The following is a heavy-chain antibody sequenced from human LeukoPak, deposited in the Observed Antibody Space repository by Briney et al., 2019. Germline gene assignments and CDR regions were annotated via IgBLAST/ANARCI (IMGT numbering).Heavy chain of an antibody. D-gene: IGHD2-15*01. CDR1: GGSFSSSSYY. Sequence: PSETLSLTCTVSGGSFSSSSYYWGWIRQPPGKGVEWIGSMYYSGSTYYNPSLKSRVTISVDTGKNQFSLKLSSVTAADTAVYYCARGDCSGGSCYLFDYWGQGALVTVSS. CDR2: MYYSGST. J-gene: IGHJ4*02. V-gene: IGHV4-39*01. CDR3: ARGDCSGGSCYLFDY.